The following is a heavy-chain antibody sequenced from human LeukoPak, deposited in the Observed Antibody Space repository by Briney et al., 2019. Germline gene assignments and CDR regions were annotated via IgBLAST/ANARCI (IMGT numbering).Heavy chain of an antibody. J-gene: IGHJ3*02. Sequence: PGGSLRLSCAASGFSFSNYDMHWVRQAPGKGLEWVAFIRYDGSNKYYGDSVKGRSTISRDNSKNTLYLQMNSLRAEDTAVYYCAKYDIWGQGTLVTVSS. CDR3: AKYDI. CDR1: GFSFSNYD. CDR2: IRYDGSNK. V-gene: IGHV3-30*02.